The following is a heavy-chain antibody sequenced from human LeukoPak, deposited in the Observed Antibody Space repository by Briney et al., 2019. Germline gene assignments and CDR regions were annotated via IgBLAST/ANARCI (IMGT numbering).Heavy chain of an antibody. Sequence: GGSLRLSCTASGFTFGDYAMSWVRQAPGKGLEWVGFIRSKAYDGTTEYAASVKGRFTISRDDSKSTAYLQMSSLKTDDTAVYYCTRDLGEESSSCYFNVFDYWGQGTLVTVSS. D-gene: IGHD6-13*01. V-gene: IGHV3-49*04. CDR1: GFTFGDYA. CDR3: TRDLGEESSSCYFNVFDY. J-gene: IGHJ4*02. CDR2: IRSKAYDGTT.